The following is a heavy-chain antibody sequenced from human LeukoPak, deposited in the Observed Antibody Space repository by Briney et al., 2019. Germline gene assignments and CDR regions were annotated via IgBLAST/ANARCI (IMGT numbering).Heavy chain of an antibody. J-gene: IGHJ3*02. D-gene: IGHD4-17*01. CDR3: ATDPNGDYFGAFDN. V-gene: IGHV3-23*01. CDR1: RFTFTTYA. CDR2: IRGSGGTT. Sequence: GGSLRLSCVGSRFTFTTYAMTWVRRAPGKGLEWVSSIRGSGGTTLYADSVKGRFTISRDNSKNTLFLQMNSLRAEDTAVYYCATDPNGDYFGAFDNWGQGTMVTVSS.